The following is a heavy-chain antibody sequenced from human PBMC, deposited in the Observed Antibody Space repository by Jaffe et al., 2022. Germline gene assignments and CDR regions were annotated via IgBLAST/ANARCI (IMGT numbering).Heavy chain of an antibody. V-gene: IGHV1-69*08. J-gene: IGHJ1*01. Sequence: QVQLVQSGAEVKKPGSSVKVSCKASGGTFSSYTISWVRQAPGQGLEWMGRIIPILGIANYAQKFQGRVTITADKSTSTAYMELSSLRSEDTAVYYCARDDALRPAHAEYFQHWGQGTLVTVSS. CDR2: IIPILGIA. CDR1: GGTFSSYT. CDR3: ARDDALRPAHAEYFQH.